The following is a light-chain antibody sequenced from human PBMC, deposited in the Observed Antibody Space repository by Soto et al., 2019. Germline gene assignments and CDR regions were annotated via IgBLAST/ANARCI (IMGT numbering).Light chain of an antibody. V-gene: IGLV2-23*03. J-gene: IGLJ2*01. CDR1: NSDVGNFDR. CDR2: EGT. CDR3: CAYAHSGTFVR. Sequence: QSALTQPASVSGSPGQSITIYCTGANSDVGNFDRVSWYQQRPGKAPLLIIYEGTKRPSGVSNRFSGSESDKTASLTISGLQAEDEADYYCCAYAHSGTFVRFGGGTKLTVL.